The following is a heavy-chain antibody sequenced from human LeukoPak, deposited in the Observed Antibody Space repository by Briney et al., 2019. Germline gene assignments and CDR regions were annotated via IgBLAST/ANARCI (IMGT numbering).Heavy chain of an antibody. D-gene: IGHD3-16*01. CDR2: IYYTGST. CDR1: GGSITSGDYY. CDR3: ARDPHGGGLRDGFDI. Sequence: SETLSLTCTVSGGSITSGDYYWSWIRQPPGKGLEWIGYIYYTGSTYYNPSLKSRATISVDTSKNQFSLKLSSVTAADTAVYYCARDPHGGGLRDGFDIWGQGTMVTVSS. V-gene: IGHV4-30-4*01. J-gene: IGHJ3*02.